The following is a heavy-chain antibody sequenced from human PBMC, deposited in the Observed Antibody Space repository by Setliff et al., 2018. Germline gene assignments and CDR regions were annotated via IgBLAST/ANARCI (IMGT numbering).Heavy chain of an antibody. Sequence: ASVKVSCKVSGYTLTELSMHWVRQAPGKGLEWMGGFDPKDGETIYAQKFQGRVTMTEDTSTDTAYMELSSLRSEDTAVYYCATESLLRYFDLVGNPYAFDIWGQGTMVTVSS. V-gene: IGHV1-24*01. CDR1: GYTLTELS. CDR3: ATESLLRYFDLVGNPYAFDI. D-gene: IGHD3-9*01. CDR2: FDPKDGET. J-gene: IGHJ3*02.